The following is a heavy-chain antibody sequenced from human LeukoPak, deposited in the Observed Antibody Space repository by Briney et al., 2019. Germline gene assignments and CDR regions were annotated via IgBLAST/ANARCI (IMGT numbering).Heavy chain of an antibody. D-gene: IGHD1-26*01. Sequence: GASVKVSYKASGGTFSSYAISWVRQAPGQGLEWMGRIIPILGIANYAQKFQGRVTITADKSTSTAYMELSSLRSEDTAVYYCARGKSGQNFDYWGQGTLVTVSS. CDR2: IIPILGIA. J-gene: IGHJ4*02. CDR3: ARGKSGQNFDY. V-gene: IGHV1-69*04. CDR1: GGTFSSYA.